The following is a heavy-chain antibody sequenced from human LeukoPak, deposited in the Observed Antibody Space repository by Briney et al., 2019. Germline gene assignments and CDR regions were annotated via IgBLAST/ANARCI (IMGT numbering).Heavy chain of an antibody. CDR1: GGSISSSSYY. Sequence: PSETLSLTCTVSGGSISSSSYYWGWIRQPPGKGLEWIGSIYYSGSTYYNPSLKSRVTISVDTSKNQFSLKLSSVTAADTAVYYCARDLRWSRGYYFDYWGQGTLVTVSS. J-gene: IGHJ4*02. D-gene: IGHD4-23*01. CDR3: ARDLRWSRGYYFDY. V-gene: IGHV4-39*07. CDR2: IYYSGST.